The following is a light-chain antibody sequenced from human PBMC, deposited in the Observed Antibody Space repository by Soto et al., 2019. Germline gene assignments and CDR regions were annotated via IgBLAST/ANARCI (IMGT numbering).Light chain of an antibody. V-gene: IGKV1-6*02. Sequence: AIQMAQSPPSLSASVGDRVTITCRASQGIGNDVGWFQQKPGKAPKLLIYAAATLQSGVPSRFSGSRSGTDFTLTISSLQPADFATYYCLQDHNYPLTFGGGTKVEIK. CDR1: QGIGND. CDR3: LQDHNYPLT. J-gene: IGKJ4*01. CDR2: AAA.